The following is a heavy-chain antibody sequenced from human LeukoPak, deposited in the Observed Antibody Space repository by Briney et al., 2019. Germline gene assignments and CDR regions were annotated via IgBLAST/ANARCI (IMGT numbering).Heavy chain of an antibody. CDR1: GYTFSDYY. J-gene: IGHJ4*02. V-gene: IGHV1-2*02. CDR3: ARAGGYCGRISCPYYFDY. D-gene: IGHD2-15*01. CDR2: INPDSGGT. Sequence: ASVKVSCKASGYTFSDYYMHWVRQAPGQGLEWMGWINPDSGGTKYAQKVQDRVTMTSDTSISTAYMELSSLRSEDTAVYYCARAGGYCGRISCPYYFDYWGQGSLVAVSS.